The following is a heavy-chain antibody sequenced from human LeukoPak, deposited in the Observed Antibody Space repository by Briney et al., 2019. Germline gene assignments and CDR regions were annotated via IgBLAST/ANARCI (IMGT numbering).Heavy chain of an antibody. D-gene: IGHD5-12*01. CDR2: IGISSGNT. CDR3: ARDYRYAFDN. CDR1: GFTFSSYS. J-gene: IGHJ4*02. V-gene: IGHV3-48*04. Sequence: GGSLRLYCAASGFTFSSYSMNWVRQAPGKGLEWISYIGISSGNTKYADSVKGRFTISADSAKNSLYLQMNSLRVEDTAVYYCARDYRYAFDNWGQGTLVTVSS.